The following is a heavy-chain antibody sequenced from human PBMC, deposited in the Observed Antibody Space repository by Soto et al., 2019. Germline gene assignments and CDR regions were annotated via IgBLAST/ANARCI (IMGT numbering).Heavy chain of an antibody. Sequence: ASVKVSCQASGYTFTSYGISWVRQAPGQGLEWMGWISAYNGNTNYAQKLQGRVTMTTDTSTSTAYMELRSLRSDDTAVYYCARQYSGYGNFDYWGQGTLVTVSS. CDR2: ISAYNGNT. V-gene: IGHV1-18*01. CDR3: ARQYSGYGNFDY. J-gene: IGHJ4*02. CDR1: GYTFTSYG. D-gene: IGHD5-12*01.